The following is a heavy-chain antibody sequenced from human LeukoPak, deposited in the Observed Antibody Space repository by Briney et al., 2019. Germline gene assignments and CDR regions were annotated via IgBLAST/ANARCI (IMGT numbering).Heavy chain of an antibody. CDR2: TYYRSRWYN. CDR1: GDSVSSNSAV. D-gene: IGHD6-13*01. CDR3: TRGGAAAGFDF. V-gene: IGHV6-1*01. J-gene: IGHJ4*02. Sequence: SQTLSLICAISGDSVSSNSAVWNWIRQSPSRGLEWLGRTYYRSRWYNDYAVSVKSRISVNPDTSKNQFSLQLNSVTPEDTAVYYCTRGGAAAGFDFWGQGTLVTVSS.